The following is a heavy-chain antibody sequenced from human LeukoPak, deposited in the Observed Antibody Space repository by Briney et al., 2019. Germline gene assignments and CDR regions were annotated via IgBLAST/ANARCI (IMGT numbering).Heavy chain of an antibody. CDR3: GGEFSSSPASMDV. V-gene: IGHV3-21*06. CDR1: GFAFRTCT. D-gene: IGHD6-13*01. Sequence: GGSLRLSCAASGFAFRTCTMNWVRQAPGKGLEWVSFISSPSDSIYYADSVKGRFTISRDNAKNSLYLQMNSLREEDTAVYYCGGEFSSSPASMDVWGQGATVTVSS. J-gene: IGHJ6*02. CDR2: ISSPSDSI.